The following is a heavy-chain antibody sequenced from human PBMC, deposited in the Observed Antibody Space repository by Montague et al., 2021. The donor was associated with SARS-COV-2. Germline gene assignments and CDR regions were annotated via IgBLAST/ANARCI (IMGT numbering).Heavy chain of an antibody. D-gene: IGHD1-26*01. CDR1: GFTFSSYA. Sequence: SRSLSFAASGFTFSSYAMHWVRQAPGKGLEWVAVISYDGSNKYYADSVKGRFTISRDNSKNTLYLQMNSLRAEDTAVYYCARDFGSYSYFDYWGQGTLVTVSS. V-gene: IGHV3-30-3*01. CDR2: ISYDGSNK. CDR3: ARDFGSYSYFDY. J-gene: IGHJ4*02.